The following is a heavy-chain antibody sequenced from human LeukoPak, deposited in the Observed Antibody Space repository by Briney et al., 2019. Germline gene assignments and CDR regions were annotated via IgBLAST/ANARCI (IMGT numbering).Heavy chain of an antibody. V-gene: IGHV3-9*01. CDR1: GFTFDDYA. CDR3: ARDPLVVPAAIPSDWFDP. J-gene: IGHJ5*02. Sequence: GGSLRLSCAASGFTFDDYAMHWVWQAPGKGLEWVSGISWNSGSIGYADSVKGRFTISRDNAKNSLYLQMNSLRAEDTAVYYCARDPLVVPAAIPSDWFDPWGQGTLVTVSS. CDR2: ISWNSGSI. D-gene: IGHD2-2*02.